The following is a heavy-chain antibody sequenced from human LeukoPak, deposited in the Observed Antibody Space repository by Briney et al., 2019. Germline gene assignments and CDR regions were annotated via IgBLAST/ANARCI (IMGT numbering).Heavy chain of an antibody. Sequence: GGSLRLSSAASGFTLRSYSTNCVPQAPEEGLEWVSSISSSSSYIYYADSVKGRFTISRDNAKNSLYLQMNSLRAEDTAVYYCARATYYYDSSGYYYESVYYYYGMDVWGQGTTVTVSS. D-gene: IGHD3-22*01. CDR1: GFTLRSYS. V-gene: IGHV3-21*01. CDR2: ISSSSSYI. J-gene: IGHJ6*02. CDR3: ARATYYYDSSGYYYESVYYYYGMDV.